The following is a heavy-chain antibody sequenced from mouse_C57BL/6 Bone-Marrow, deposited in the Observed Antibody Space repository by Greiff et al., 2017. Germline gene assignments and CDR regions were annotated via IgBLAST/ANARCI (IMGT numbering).Heavy chain of an antibody. Sequence: QVQLQQPGTELVKPGASVKLSCKASGYTFTSYWMHWVKQRPGQGLEWIGNINPSNGGTNYNEKFKSKATLTVDKSSSTAYLQLISLTSADSAVYCCARLDWVVGFAYWGQGTLVTVSA. CDR1: GYTFTSYW. J-gene: IGHJ3*01. CDR2: INPSNGGT. V-gene: IGHV1-53*01. CDR3: ARLDWVVGFAY.